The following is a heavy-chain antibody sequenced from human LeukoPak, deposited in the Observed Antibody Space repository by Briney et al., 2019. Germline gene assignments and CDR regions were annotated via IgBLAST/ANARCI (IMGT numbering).Heavy chain of an antibody. J-gene: IGHJ3*02. CDR3: ARRGQELGHVFDI. Sequence: GGSLRLSRAASGFTFNTYVMSWVCQAPGKGLEWLAVISSDGNNKYYANSVKGRFTISRDNSKNTLYLQMDSLRPEDTALYYCARRGQELGHVFDIWGQGTMVTVSS. V-gene: IGHV3-30-3*01. CDR1: GFTFNTYV. CDR2: ISSDGNNK. D-gene: IGHD7-27*01.